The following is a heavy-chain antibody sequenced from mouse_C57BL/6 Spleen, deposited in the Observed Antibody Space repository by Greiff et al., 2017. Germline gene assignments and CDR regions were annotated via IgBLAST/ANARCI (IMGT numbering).Heavy chain of an antibody. J-gene: IGHJ4*01. Sequence: VKLVESGPGLVQPSQSLSITCTVSGFSLTSYGVHWVRQSPGKGLEWLGVIWRGGSTDYNAAFMSRLSITKDNSKSQVFFKMNSLQADDTAIYYCAKNDDYGDYYAMDYWGQGTSVTVSS. V-gene: IGHV2-5*01. CDR1: GFSLTSYG. D-gene: IGHD2-4*01. CDR2: IWRGGST. CDR3: AKNDDYGDYYAMDY.